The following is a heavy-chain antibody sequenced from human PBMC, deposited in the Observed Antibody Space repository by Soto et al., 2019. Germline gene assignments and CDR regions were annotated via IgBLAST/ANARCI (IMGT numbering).Heavy chain of an antibody. CDR1: GGSINNYEYY. Sequence: PSETLSLTCSVSGGSINNYEYYWTWIRQPPGEGLEWIGHIYYTGSTSYNPSLKSRVTISLDTSKNQFSLKLSSVTAADTAVYYCASVPGYTFAHPARSQYFDYWGQGILVTVSS. D-gene: IGHD6-13*01. CDR3: ASVPGYTFAHPARSQYFDY. V-gene: IGHV4-30-4*01. J-gene: IGHJ4*02. CDR2: IYYTGST.